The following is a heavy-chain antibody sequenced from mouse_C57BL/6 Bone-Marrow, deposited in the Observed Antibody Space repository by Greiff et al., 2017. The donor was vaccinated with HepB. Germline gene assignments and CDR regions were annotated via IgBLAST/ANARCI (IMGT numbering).Heavy chain of an antibody. V-gene: IGHV1-54*01. CDR3: ARRGGRGFDY. J-gene: IGHJ2*01. CDR1: GYAFTNYL. Sequence: VQLQQSGAELVRPGTSVKVSCKASGYAFTNYLIEWVKQRPGQGLEWIGVINPGSGGTNYNEKFKGKATLTADKSSSTAYMQLSSLTSEDSAVYLCARRGGRGFDYWGQGTTLTVSS. CDR2: INPGSGGT.